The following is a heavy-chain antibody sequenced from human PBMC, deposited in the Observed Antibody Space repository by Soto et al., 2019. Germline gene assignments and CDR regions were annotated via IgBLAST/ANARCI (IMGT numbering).Heavy chain of an antibody. CDR1: GGSISSSSYY. CDR3: VSVTTFSYFDY. V-gene: IGHV4-39*01. D-gene: IGHD4-4*01. Sequence: SETLSLTCTVSGGSISSSSYYWGWIRQPPGKGLEWIGSIYYSGSTYYNPSLKSRVTISVDTSKNQFSLKLSSVTAADTAVYYCVSVTTFSYFDYWGQGTLVTVSS. J-gene: IGHJ4*02. CDR2: IYYSGST.